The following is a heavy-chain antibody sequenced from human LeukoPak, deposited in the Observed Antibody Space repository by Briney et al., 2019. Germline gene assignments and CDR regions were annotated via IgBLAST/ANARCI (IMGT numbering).Heavy chain of an antibody. CDR1: GGTFSSYA. V-gene: IGHV1-69*13. CDR3: ARDSGYSYGVDY. J-gene: IGHJ4*02. CDR2: IIPIFGTA. Sequence: SVKVSCKASGGTFSSYAISWVRQAPGQGLEWMGGIIPIFGTANYAQKFQGRVTITADESTSTAYMELSSPRSEDTAVYYCARDSGYSYGVDYWGQGTLVTVSS. D-gene: IGHD5-18*01.